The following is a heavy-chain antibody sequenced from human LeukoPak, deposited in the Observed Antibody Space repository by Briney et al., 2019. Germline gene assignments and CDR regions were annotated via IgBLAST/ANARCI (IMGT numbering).Heavy chain of an antibody. Sequence: SETLSLTXAVYGGSFSGYYWSWIRQPPGKGLEWIGEINHSGSTNYNPSLKSRVTISVDTSKNQCSLKLSSVTAADTAVYYCARGPHRIAAAGTGAFDIWGQGTMVTVSS. CDR3: ARGPHRIAAAGTGAFDI. V-gene: IGHV4-34*01. J-gene: IGHJ3*02. CDR2: INHSGST. CDR1: GGSFSGYY. D-gene: IGHD6-13*01.